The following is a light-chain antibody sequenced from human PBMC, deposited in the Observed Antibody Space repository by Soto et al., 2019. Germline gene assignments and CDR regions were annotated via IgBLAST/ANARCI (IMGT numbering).Light chain of an antibody. CDR1: SGHSSYA. CDR2: LNSDGSH. J-gene: IGLJ2*01. CDR3: QTWGTGV. Sequence: QPVLTQSPSASASLGASVKLTCTLSSGHSSYAIAWHQQQPEKGPRYLVKLNSDGSHSKGDGIPDRFSGSSSGAERYLTISSLQSEDEADYYCQTWGTGVFGGGTQLTVL. V-gene: IGLV4-69*01.